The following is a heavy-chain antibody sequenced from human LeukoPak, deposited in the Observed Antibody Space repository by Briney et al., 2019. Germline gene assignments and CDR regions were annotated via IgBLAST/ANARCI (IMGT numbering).Heavy chain of an antibody. D-gene: IGHD3-10*01. V-gene: IGHV6-1*01. CDR1: GDSVSSNSAA. J-gene: IGHJ4*02. Sequence: SQTLSLTCAISGDSVSSNSAAWNWIRQPPSRGLEWLGRTYYRSKWYNDYAVSVKSRITINPDTSKNQFSLQLNSVTPEDTAVYFCAKAKEFDYGSGSGHYYPYFFDLWGQGTLVTASS. CDR3: AKAKEFDYGSGSGHYYPYFFDL. CDR2: TYYRSKWYN.